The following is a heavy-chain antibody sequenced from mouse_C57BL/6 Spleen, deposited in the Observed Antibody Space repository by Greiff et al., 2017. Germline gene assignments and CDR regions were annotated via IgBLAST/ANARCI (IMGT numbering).Heavy chain of an antibody. CDR1: GYSFTGYY. V-gene: IGHV1-42*01. CDR3: ARRGYYYCGGPVYFDY. CDR2: INPSTGGT. Sequence: VQLQQSGPELVKPGASVKISCKASGYSFTGYYMNWVKQSPEKSLEWIGEINPSTGGTTYNQKFKAKATLTVDKSSSTAYMQLKSLTSEDSAVYYCARRGYYYCGGPVYFDYWGQGATLTVSS. D-gene: IGHD1-1*02. J-gene: IGHJ2*01.